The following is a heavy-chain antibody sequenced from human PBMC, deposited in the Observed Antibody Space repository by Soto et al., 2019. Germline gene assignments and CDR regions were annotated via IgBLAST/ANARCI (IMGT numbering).Heavy chain of an antibody. CDR2: IYYSGST. D-gene: IGHD6-13*01. Sequence: PSETLSLTCTVSGGSISSSSYYWGWIRQPPGKGLEWIGSIYYSGSTYYNPSLRSRVTISVDTSKNQFSLKLSSVTAADTAVYYCARRIAAHTHTNLGSWFAPWGRGTLVTGSS. CDR3: ARRIAAHTHTNLGSWFAP. V-gene: IGHV4-39*01. J-gene: IGHJ5*02. CDR1: GGSISSSSYY.